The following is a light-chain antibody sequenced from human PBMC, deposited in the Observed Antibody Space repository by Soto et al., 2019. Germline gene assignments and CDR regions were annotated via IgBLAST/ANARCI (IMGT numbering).Light chain of an antibody. Sequence: TVLTQSPATLSVSPGERATLSCRASQRISNLAWYQQKPGQPPRLLIYGVSTRATGIPVRFRGSGSGTEFTLTISSLQSEDFGVYYCQQYTNWPPRLPFGGGIKVEIK. CDR2: GVS. J-gene: IGKJ4*01. V-gene: IGKV3-15*01. CDR1: QRISN. CDR3: QQYTNWPPRLP.